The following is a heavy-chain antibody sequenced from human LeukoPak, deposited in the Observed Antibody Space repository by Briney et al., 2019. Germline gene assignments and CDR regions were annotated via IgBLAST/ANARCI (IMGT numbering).Heavy chain of an antibody. D-gene: IGHD3-10*01. Sequence: VASVKVSCKASGYTITDSYIHWVRQAPGQGLEWIGWINPNGGETIYAQKLQGSVTMTRDTSINTAYMELNRLRSDDTAVYFCARTRGHHATMAYFDYWGQGTLVTVSS. CDR1: GYTITDSY. CDR2: INPNGGET. J-gene: IGHJ4*02. CDR3: ARTRGHHATMAYFDY. V-gene: IGHV1-2*02.